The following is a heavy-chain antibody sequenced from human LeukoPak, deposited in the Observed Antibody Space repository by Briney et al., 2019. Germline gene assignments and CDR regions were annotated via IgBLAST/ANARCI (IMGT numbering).Heavy chain of an antibody. Sequence: ASVKVSCKAPGYTFTSYDINWVRQATGQGLEWMGWMNPNSGNTGYAQKFQGRVTMTRNTSISTAYMELSSLRSEDTAVYYCARGSLGYCSGGSCPEGYYYYMDVWGKGTTVTISS. CDR3: ARGSLGYCSGGSCPEGYYYYMDV. D-gene: IGHD2-15*01. V-gene: IGHV1-8*01. CDR1: GYTFTSYD. J-gene: IGHJ6*03. CDR2: MNPNSGNT.